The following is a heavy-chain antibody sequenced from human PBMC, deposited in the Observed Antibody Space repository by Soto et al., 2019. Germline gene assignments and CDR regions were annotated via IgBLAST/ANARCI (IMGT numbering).Heavy chain of an antibody. Sequence: PGGSLRLSCAASGFTFSSYEMNWVRQAPGKGLEWVSYISSSGSTIYYADSVKGRFTISRDNAKNSLYLQMNSLRAEDTAVYYCARRDSYYYYGMDVWGQGTTVTVSS. CDR3: ARRDSYYYYGMDV. CDR2: ISSSGSTI. V-gene: IGHV3-48*03. CDR1: GFTFSSYE. J-gene: IGHJ6*02. D-gene: IGHD3-3*01.